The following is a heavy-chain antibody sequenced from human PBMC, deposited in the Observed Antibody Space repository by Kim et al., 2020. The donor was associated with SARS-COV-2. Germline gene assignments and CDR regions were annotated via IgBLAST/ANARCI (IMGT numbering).Heavy chain of an antibody. D-gene: IGHD3-3*01. CDR2: VYYTGAT. CDR3: ASHFRGTSIRFLGLHRFDS. Sequence: SETLSLTCTVSGGSISSSGYYWGWIRQPPGKGLEWIGSVYYTGATYYDPSLKSRVTISVDTSKNQFSLKLSSVTAADTAVYYCASHFRGTSIRFLGLHRFDSWGQGTLVTVSS. CDR1: GGSISSSGYY. V-gene: IGHV4-39*01. J-gene: IGHJ4*02.